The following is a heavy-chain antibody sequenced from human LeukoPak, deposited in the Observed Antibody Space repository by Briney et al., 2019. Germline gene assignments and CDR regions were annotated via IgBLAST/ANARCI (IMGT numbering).Heavy chain of an antibody. CDR1: GFTFSSYS. Sequence: GGSLRLSCAASGFTFSSYSMNWVRQAPGKGLEWVAFIQYDGSNKYYADSVKGRFTISRDNSKNTLYLQMNSLRPEDTAVYFCARHFYDSSGYYYYGYWGQGTLVTVSS. CDR2: IQYDGSNK. D-gene: IGHD3-22*01. V-gene: IGHV3-30*02. CDR3: ARHFYDSSGYYYYGY. J-gene: IGHJ4*02.